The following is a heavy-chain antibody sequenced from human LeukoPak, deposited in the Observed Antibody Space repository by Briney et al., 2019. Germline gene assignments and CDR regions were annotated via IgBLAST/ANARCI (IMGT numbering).Heavy chain of an antibody. CDR1: GGSITSYY. V-gene: IGHV4-59*01. CDR2: IYYIGNT. Sequence: SETLSLTCTVSGGSITSYYWSWIRQPPGKGLEWIGYIYYIGNTNYNPALKSRVTISVDTSKNQLSLKLSSETAADTAMYFCSRGGSGWPYPDYWGQGTLVTVSS. J-gene: IGHJ4*02. CDR3: SRGGSGWPYPDY. D-gene: IGHD6-19*01.